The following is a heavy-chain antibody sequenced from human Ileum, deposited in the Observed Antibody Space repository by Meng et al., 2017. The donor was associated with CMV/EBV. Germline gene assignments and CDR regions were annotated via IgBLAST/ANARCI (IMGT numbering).Heavy chain of an antibody. V-gene: IGHV3-48*04. CDR3: ARSPGFGELLPFDY. J-gene: IGHJ4*02. D-gene: IGHD3-10*01. CDR2: ISTSSSTI. CDR1: GFTLSSYS. Sequence: AGSLRLFCTTSGFTLSSYSMNWVRQAPGKGLEWVSYISTSSSTIYHADSVKGRFTISRDNVKNSLYLHMNSLRAEDTAMYYCARSPGFGELLPFDYWGQGTLVTVSS.